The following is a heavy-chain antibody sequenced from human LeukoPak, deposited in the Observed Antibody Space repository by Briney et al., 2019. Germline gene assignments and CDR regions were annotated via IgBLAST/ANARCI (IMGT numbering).Heavy chain of an antibody. J-gene: IGHJ6*02. V-gene: IGHV3-48*01. CDR1: GFTFRSYS. CDR3: ARVETGVVAAHYYYYGMDV. D-gene: IGHD2-15*01. Sequence: GGSLRLSCAAPGFTFRSYSMNWVRQAPGKGQKWVSYISSSSSNIYSADSVKGRFTISRDNAKNSLYLQMNSLRAEDTAVYYCARVETGVVAAHYYYYGMDVWGQGTTVTVSS. CDR2: ISSSSSNI.